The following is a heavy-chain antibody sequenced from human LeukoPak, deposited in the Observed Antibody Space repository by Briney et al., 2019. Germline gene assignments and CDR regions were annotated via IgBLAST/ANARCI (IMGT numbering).Heavy chain of an antibody. D-gene: IGHD2-21*02. V-gene: IGHV1-46*01. Sequence: ASVKVSCKASGYTFTSYYMHWVRQAPGQGLEWMGIINPSGGSTSYAQKFQGRVTMTRDTSTSTVYMELSSLRSEDTAVYYCARDQPVVVTAIEGDDAFDIWGQGTMVTVSS. J-gene: IGHJ3*02. CDR2: INPSGGST. CDR3: ARDQPVVVTAIEGDDAFDI. CDR1: GYTFTSYY.